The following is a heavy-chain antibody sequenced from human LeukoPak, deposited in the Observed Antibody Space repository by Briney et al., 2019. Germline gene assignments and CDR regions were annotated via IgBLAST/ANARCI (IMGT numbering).Heavy chain of an antibody. Sequence: KSSETLSLTCTVSGGSISSTSYYWGWIRQLPGKGLEWIGSIYYSGGTYYNPSLKSRVTISVDTSKNQFSLNLSSVTAADTAVYYCATGYSYGTAFDYWGQGTLVTVSS. CDR3: ATGYSYGTAFDY. CDR2: IYYSGGT. D-gene: IGHD5-18*01. CDR1: GGSISSTSYY. V-gene: IGHV4-39*07. J-gene: IGHJ4*02.